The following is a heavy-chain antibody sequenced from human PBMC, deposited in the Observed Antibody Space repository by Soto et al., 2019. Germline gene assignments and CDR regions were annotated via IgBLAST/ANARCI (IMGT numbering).Heavy chain of an antibody. J-gene: IGHJ4*02. CDR3: ARSPSITFGGVILKPYFDY. D-gene: IGHD3-16*01. Sequence: SETLSLTCAVSGGSISSGNWWSWVRQPPGKGLEWIGEIYHSGSTNYNPSLKSRVTISVDKSKNQFSLKLSSVTAADTAVSYCARSPSITFGGVILKPYFDYWGQGTLVTVSS. CDR1: GGSISSGNW. V-gene: IGHV4-4*02. CDR2: IYHSGST.